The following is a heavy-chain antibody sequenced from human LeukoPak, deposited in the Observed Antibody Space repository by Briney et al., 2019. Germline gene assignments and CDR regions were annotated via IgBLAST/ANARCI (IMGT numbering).Heavy chain of an antibody. CDR2: IYPGDSDT. D-gene: IGHD1-26*01. CDR3: ASSLSGSYYVFDY. J-gene: IGHJ4*02. V-gene: IGHV5-51*01. Sequence: GESLKISCKGSGYSFTSYWIGWVRQMPGKGLEWMGIIYPGDSDTRYSPSFQGQVTISADKSISTAHLQWSSLKASDTAMYYCASSLSGSYYVFDYWGQGTLVTVSS. CDR1: GYSFTSYW.